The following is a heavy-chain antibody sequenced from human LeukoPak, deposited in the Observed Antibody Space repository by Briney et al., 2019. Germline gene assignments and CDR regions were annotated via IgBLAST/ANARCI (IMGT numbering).Heavy chain of an antibody. Sequence: SDTLSLTCSVSGGSITTYYFNWIRQSPGKGLEWIGYMYHSGTSDYNPSLQSRVTISVDTSNNKVSLNLSSVATADTAVYYCATTRGYSTNDAFDIWGKGTQVTVSS. CDR3: ATTRGYSTNDAFDI. J-gene: IGHJ3*02. V-gene: IGHV4-59*07. CDR2: MYHSGTS. D-gene: IGHD5-18*01. CDR1: GGSITTYY.